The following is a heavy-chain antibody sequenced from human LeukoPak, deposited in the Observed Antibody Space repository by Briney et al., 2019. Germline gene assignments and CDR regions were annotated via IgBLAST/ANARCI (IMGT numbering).Heavy chain of an antibody. Sequence: GGSLRLSCAASGFIFSSFSMIWVRQAPGKGLEWVSAISGSGSYIYYADSVKGRFTISRDNAKNSLYLQMNSLRAEDTAVYYCARAERPYYDFWSGYSYYYYYGMDVWGQGTTVTVSS. CDR2: ISGSGSYI. J-gene: IGHJ6*02. V-gene: IGHV3-21*01. CDR3: ARAERPYYDFWSGYSYYYYYGMDV. CDR1: GFIFSSFS. D-gene: IGHD3-3*01.